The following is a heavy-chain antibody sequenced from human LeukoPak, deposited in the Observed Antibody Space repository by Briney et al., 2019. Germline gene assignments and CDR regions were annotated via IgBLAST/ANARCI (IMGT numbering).Heavy chain of an antibody. V-gene: IGHV2-5*02. D-gene: IGHD2-15*01. CDR3: AHSKTGLLILYYFDY. J-gene: IGHJ4*02. CDR2: IYWDGDK. Sequence: SGPTLVNPTQTLTLTCTFSGFSLSTSGVAVGWIRQPQGKALEWLALIYWDGDKRYNSSLKSRLTVTKDTSKNQVVLTMTSMDPVDTATYYCAHSKTGLLILYYFDYWGQGTLVTVSS. CDR1: GFSLSTSGVA.